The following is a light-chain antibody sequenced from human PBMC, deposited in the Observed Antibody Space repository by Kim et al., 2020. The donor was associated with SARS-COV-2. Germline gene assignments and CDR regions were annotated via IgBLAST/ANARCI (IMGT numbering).Light chain of an antibody. CDR3: QVWDSSSDHPGV. CDR1: SIGSKC. CDR2: YDS. J-gene: IGLJ1*01. Sequence: PGKTARINCGGNSIGSKCVQWDQQEPGQAPVLVIYYDSDRPSGIPERFSGSNSGNTATLAISRVEAGDEADYYCQVWDSSSDHPGVFGTGTKVTVL. V-gene: IGLV3-21*04.